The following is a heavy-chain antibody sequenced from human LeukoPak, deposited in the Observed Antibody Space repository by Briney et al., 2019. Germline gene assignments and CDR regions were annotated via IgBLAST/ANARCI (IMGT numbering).Heavy chain of an antibody. CDR2: INHSGST. V-gene: IGHV4-34*01. CDR3: ARAKRMWGLNWTRTPYYFDY. CDR1: GGSFSGYY. J-gene: IGHJ4*02. Sequence: PSETLSLTCAVYGGSFSGYYWSWIRQPPGKGLEWIGEINHSGSTNYNPSLKSRVTISVDTSKNQFSLKLSSVTAADTAVYYCARAKRMWGLNWTRTPYYFDYWGQGTLVTVSS. D-gene: IGHD1-1*01.